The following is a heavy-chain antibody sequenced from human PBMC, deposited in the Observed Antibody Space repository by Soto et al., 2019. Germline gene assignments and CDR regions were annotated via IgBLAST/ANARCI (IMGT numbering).Heavy chain of an antibody. J-gene: IGHJ4*02. CDR1: GGSVSSNTAT. V-gene: IGHV6-1*01. CDR2: TYYRSNWNF. Sequence: SQPLSLTCAISGGSVSSNTATCNCVRQSPSRGLEWLGRTYYRSNWNFDYALSVKSRITINPDTSKNQFSLQLNSLTPEDTAVYYCAGELDIHHGLGYWGPGTSVTVSS. D-gene: IGHD6-19*01. CDR3: AGELDIHHGLGY.